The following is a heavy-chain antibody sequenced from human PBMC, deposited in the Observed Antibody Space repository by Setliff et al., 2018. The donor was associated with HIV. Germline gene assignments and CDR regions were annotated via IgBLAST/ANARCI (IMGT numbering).Heavy chain of an antibody. Sequence: LSLTCAVSGYSISSSCYWGWIRQPPGKGLEWIGSMYHTGSTYYSPSLNSRFTISVDTSKNQFSLKLRSVTAADTAVYYCARQPLYNDYDWRSYYFDYWGQGSLVTVSS. D-gene: IGHD5-12*01. J-gene: IGHJ4*02. V-gene: IGHV4-38-2*01. CDR2: MYHTGST. CDR1: GYSISSSCY. CDR3: ARQPLYNDYDWRSYYFDY.